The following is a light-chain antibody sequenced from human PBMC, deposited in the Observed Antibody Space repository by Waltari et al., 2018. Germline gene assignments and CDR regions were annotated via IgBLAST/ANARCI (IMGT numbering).Light chain of an antibody. CDR3: QHYVRLPVT. CDR2: EAS. J-gene: IGKJ1*01. CDR1: QSISKY. Sequence: EIVLTQSPGTLSLSPGESATASCRARQSISKYLAWYRLKPDQAPRLLIYEASKRATGIPDRFSGSGSGTDFSLTISRLEPEDFAVYYCQHYVRLPVTFGQGTKVEIK. V-gene: IGKV3-20*01.